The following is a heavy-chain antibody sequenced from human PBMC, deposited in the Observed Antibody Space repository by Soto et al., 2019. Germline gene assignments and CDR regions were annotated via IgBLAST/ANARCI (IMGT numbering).Heavy chain of an antibody. CDR3: ARSGNRGPDYYYGTDV. J-gene: IGHJ6*02. CDR1: GFSLNYGRMA. Sequence: QVTLKESGPVLVKPTETLTLTCTVSGFSLNYGRMAVSWIRQPPGRALEWLAHIFSNDEKSYTTPLKSRLTTSKDAPKSQVVLTMTNMDPVDTATYYSARSGNRGPDYYYGTDVWGRGTTVTVSS. CDR2: IFSNDEK. D-gene: IGHD6-13*01. V-gene: IGHV2-26*01.